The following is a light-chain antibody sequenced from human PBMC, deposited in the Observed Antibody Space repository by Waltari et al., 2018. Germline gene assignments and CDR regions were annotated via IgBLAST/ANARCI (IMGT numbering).Light chain of an antibody. CDR2: GAS. J-gene: IGKJ1*01. V-gene: IGKV3-20*01. Sequence: EIVLTQSPGTLSLSPGERATLSCRASQSVSSSYLAWYQQKPGQAPRVIIHGASNRATGIPERFRGSGSGTDFTLTISRLEPEDFAVYYCQQYGSSPWTFGQGTKVEIK. CDR3: QQYGSSPWT. CDR1: QSVSSSY.